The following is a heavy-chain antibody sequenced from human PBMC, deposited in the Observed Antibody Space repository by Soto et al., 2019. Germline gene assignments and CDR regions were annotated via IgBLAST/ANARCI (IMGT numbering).Heavy chain of an antibody. CDR3: SKLPLFGVVRYPLYYYGMDV. CDR2: ISGSGGST. D-gene: IGHD3-3*01. Sequence: GGSLRLSCAASGFTFSSHGMSWVRQSPGKGLEWVSAISGSGGSTYYADSVKGRLTISRENSKNTMCRQMKSMRAEATAVYYDSKLPLFGVVRYPLYYYGMDVWGQRITVTASS. V-gene: IGHV3-23*01. J-gene: IGHJ6*02. CDR1: GFTFSSHG.